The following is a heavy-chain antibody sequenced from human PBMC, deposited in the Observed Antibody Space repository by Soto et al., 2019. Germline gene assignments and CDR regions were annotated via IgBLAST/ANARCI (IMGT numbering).Heavy chain of an antibody. CDR3: ARHGYSNFPYYYYGMDV. CDR1: GYSFSNYW. J-gene: IGHJ6*02. CDR2: VYPGDSDT. Sequence: GESLKISWKGAGYSFSNYWIGWVRQMPGKGLEWMGIVYPGDSDTRYSPSFEGQVTISVDKSISTAYLQWSSLKASDTAMYYCARHGYSNFPYYYYGMDVWGQGTTVTVSS. V-gene: IGHV5-51*01. D-gene: IGHD4-4*01.